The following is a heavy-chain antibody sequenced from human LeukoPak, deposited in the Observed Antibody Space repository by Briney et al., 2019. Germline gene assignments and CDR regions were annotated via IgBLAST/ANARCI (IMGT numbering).Heavy chain of an antibody. V-gene: IGHV3-9*03. CDR2: ISWNSGSI. CDR1: GFTFDDYA. CDR3: ATLGGDFDY. D-gene: IGHD3-16*01. J-gene: IGHJ4*02. Sequence: TGRSLRLSCAASGFTFDDYAMHWVRQAPGKGLEWVSGISWNSGSIGYADSVKGRFTISRDNAKNSLYLQMNSLRAEDMALYYCATLGGDFDYWGQRTLVTVSS.